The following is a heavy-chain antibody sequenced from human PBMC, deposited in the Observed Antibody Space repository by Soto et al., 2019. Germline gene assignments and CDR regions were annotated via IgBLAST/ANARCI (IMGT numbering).Heavy chain of an antibody. CDR1: GYTFTSYD. CDR2: MNPNSGNT. Sequence: ASVKVSCKASGYTFTSYDINWVRQATGQGLEWMGWMNPNSGNTGYAQKFQGRVTMTRNTSISTAYMELSSLRSEDTAVYYCARDRGAHYDFWSGPRWFDPWGQGTLVTVSS. CDR3: ARDRGAHYDFWSGPRWFDP. D-gene: IGHD3-3*01. J-gene: IGHJ5*02. V-gene: IGHV1-8*01.